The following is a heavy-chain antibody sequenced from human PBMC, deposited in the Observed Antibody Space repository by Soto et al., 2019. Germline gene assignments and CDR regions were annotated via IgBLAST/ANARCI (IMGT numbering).Heavy chain of an antibody. CDR2: TSYDGSGK. D-gene: IGHD3-16*01. Sequence: QVQLVESGGGVVQPGTSLRLSCVGSGFTFRSYVIHWVRQAPGKGLEWVALTSYDGSGKYYGDSVRGRFTISRDNSRNTVELQMDSLRLEDTALYFCARWGTTGGLDVWGQGTRVSVSS. CDR3: ARWGTTGGLDV. CDR1: GFTFRSYV. J-gene: IGHJ1*01. V-gene: IGHV3-30*19.